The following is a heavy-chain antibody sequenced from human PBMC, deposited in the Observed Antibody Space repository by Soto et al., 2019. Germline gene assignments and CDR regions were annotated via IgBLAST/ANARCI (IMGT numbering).Heavy chain of an antibody. V-gene: IGHV4-31*03. J-gene: IGHJ4*02. CDR3: ARGEEQLVFDY. D-gene: IGHD6-13*01. CDR1: GGSISSGGYY. CDR2: IYYSGST. Sequence: SETLSLTCTVSGGSISSGGYYWSWIRQHPGKGLEWIGYIYYSGSTYYNPSLKSRVTISVDTSKNQFSLKLSSVTAADTAVYYCARGEEQLVFDYWGQGTLVTVSS.